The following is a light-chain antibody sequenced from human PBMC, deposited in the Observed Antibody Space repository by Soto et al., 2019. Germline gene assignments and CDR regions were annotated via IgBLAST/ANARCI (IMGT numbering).Light chain of an antibody. CDR3: QQYNNWART. V-gene: IGKV3-15*01. Sequence: EIVMTQSPATLSVSPGERATLSCRASQSVSNNLAWYQQKRGQAPRLLMYGASTRATGIPARFSGSGSGTEFTLTISSLQSADFAVYFCQQYNNWARTFGQGTKVEVK. CDR2: GAS. CDR1: QSVSNN. J-gene: IGKJ1*01.